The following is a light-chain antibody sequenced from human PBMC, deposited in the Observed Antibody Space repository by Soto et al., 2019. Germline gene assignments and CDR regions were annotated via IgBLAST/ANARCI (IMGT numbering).Light chain of an antibody. CDR3: QQRSNWPPKALT. V-gene: IGKV3-11*01. Sequence: EIVLTQSPATLYLSPGERATLSCRASQSVSSYLAWYQQKPGQAPRLLIYDASNRATGIPARFSGSGSGTDFTLTISSLEPEDLEVYYCQQRSNWPPKALTFGGGTKVDIK. CDR2: DAS. J-gene: IGKJ4*01. CDR1: QSVSSY.